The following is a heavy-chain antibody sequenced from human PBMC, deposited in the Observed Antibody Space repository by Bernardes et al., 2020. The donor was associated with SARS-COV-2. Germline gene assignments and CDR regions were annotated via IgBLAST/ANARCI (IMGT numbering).Heavy chain of an antibody. V-gene: IGHV3-74*03. CDR1: GFTFSSYW. Sequence: GGSLRLSCAASGFTFSSYWMHWVRQGPGKGLVWVSRINTDGRTTTYADSVKGRFIISRDNGKNTLYLQMNSLRAEDTAVYYCVRGPRDGHGRVEYWGQGALVTVSS. CDR3: VRGPRDGHGRVEY. J-gene: IGHJ4*02. CDR2: INTDGRTT.